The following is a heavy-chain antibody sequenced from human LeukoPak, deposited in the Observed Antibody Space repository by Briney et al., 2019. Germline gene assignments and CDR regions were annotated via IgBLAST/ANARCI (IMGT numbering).Heavy chain of an antibody. CDR2: MNPNSGNT. J-gene: IGHJ6*03. V-gene: IGHV1-8*01. Sequence: ASVKVSCKASGYTFTSYDINWVRQATGQGLEWMGWMNPNSGNTGYAQKFQGRVTMTRNTSISTAYMELSSLRSEDTAVYYCARGRRGIAARRAHYYYMDVWGKGTTVTVSS. CDR3: ARGRRGIAARRAHYYYMDV. CDR1: GYTFTSYD. D-gene: IGHD6-6*01.